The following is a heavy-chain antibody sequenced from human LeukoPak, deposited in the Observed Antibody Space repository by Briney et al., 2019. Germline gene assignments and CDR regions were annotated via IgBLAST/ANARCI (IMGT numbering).Heavy chain of an antibody. V-gene: IGHV4-34*01. Sequence: PSETLSLTCAVYGGSFSGYYWSWIRQPPGKGLEWIGEINHSGSTNYNPSLKSRVTISVDTSKNQFSLKLSSVTAADTAVYYCARGKVLMVYAIIKYRWFDPWGQGTLVTVSS. CDR1: GGSFSGYY. CDR2: INHSGST. D-gene: IGHD2-8*01. J-gene: IGHJ5*02. CDR3: ARGKVLMVYAIIKYRWFDP.